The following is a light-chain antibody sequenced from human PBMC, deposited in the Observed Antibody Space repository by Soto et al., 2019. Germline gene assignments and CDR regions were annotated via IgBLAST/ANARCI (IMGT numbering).Light chain of an antibody. CDR2: DVT. V-gene: IGLV2-11*01. CDR3: CSYAGRYTYV. J-gene: IGLJ1*01. Sequence: QSALAQPLSVSGSPGQSVSIFCTGASSDVGGYNYVSWYQQHPGKAPKVMIYDVTKRPPGVPDRFSGSKSGNTASLTISGLQSEDEADYCCCSYAGRYTYVFGNGKKVTVL. CDR1: SSDVGGYNY.